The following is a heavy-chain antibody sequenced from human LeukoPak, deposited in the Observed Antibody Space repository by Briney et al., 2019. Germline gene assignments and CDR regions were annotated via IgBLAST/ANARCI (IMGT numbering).Heavy chain of an antibody. CDR1: GGSISSYY. V-gene: IGHV4-59*08. Sequence: SETLSLTCTASGGSISSYYWSWIRQPPGKGLEWIGYIYYSGSTNYNPSLKGRVTISVDTSKNQFSLKLSSVTAADTAVYYCASRRSLFTMMGTPPRMGVFDIGGKGKMVPV. CDR3: ASRRSLFTMMGTPPRMGVFDI. CDR2: IYYSGST. D-gene: IGHD3-22*01. J-gene: IGHJ3*02.